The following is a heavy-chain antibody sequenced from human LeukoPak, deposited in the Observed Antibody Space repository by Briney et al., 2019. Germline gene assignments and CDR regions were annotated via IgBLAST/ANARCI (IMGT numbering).Heavy chain of an antibody. V-gene: IGHV3-21*01. J-gene: IGHJ4*02. CDR2: ISSSSSYI. Sequence: GGSLRLSCATSGFTFSSYSMNWVRQAPGKGLEWVSSISSSSSYIYYADSVKGRFTISRDNAKNSLYLQMNSLRAEDTAVYYCASGIWSGYYMSGTDYWGQGTLVTVSS. CDR1: GFTFSSYS. D-gene: IGHD3-3*01. CDR3: ASGIWSGYYMSGTDY.